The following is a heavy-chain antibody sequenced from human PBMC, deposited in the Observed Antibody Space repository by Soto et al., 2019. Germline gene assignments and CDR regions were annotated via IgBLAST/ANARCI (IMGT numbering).Heavy chain of an antibody. CDR1: GFSLSTSG. J-gene: IGHJ4*02. Sequence: EVQLLESGGGLVQPGGSLRLSCAASGFSLSTSGVTWVRQAPGKGLEWVSGFSGGSGTTHYADSVKGRFSITRDNSKNTAHLEMNSLRVEDTAIYYCAKWNGYGDYWGQGILVTVSS. CDR2: FSGGSGTT. V-gene: IGHV3-23*01. CDR3: AKWNGYGDY. D-gene: IGHD1-1*01.